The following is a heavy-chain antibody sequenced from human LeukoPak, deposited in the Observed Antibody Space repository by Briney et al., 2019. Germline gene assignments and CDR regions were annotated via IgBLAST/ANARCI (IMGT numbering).Heavy chain of an antibody. D-gene: IGHD3-3*01. V-gene: IGHV4-34*01. CDR1: GGSFSGYY. CDR2: INHSGST. J-gene: IGHJ6*03. Sequence: SETLSLTCAVYGGSFSGYYWSWIRQPPGKGLEWIGEINHSGSTNYNPSLKSRVTISVDTSKNQFSLKLSSVTAADTAVYYCARVGESLRFLEWVPYYYYYMDVWGKGTTVTVSS. CDR3: ARVGESLRFLEWVPYYYYYMDV.